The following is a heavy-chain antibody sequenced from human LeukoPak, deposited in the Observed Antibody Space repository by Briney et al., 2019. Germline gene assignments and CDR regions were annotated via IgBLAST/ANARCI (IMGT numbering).Heavy chain of an antibody. CDR1: GFTFDDYG. CDR3: TRQRDIAVAAN. CDR2: INWNGGST. Sequence: PGGSLRLSCAASGFTFDDYGMSWVRQAPGKGLEWVSGINWNGGSTGYADSVKGRFTISRDNSKNTLYLQMNSLKTEDTAVYYCTRQRDIAVAANWGQGTLVTVSS. V-gene: IGHV3-20*04. D-gene: IGHD6-19*01. J-gene: IGHJ4*02.